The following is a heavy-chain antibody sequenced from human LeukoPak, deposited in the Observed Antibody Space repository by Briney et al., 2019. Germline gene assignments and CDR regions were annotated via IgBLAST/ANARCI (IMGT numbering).Heavy chain of an antibody. CDR2: ISVNNGDI. V-gene: IGHV1-18*04. Sequence: GASVKVSCKASGYTFLSYGIYWVRQSPGQGLEWMGWISVNNGDINYAQKFQGRVTMTTDTSTSTAYMELRSLRSDDTAVYYCARAYFDLLTGFYNPEDYWGQGTLVTVSS. D-gene: IGHD3-9*01. CDR1: GYTFLSYG. CDR3: ARAYFDLLTGFYNPEDY. J-gene: IGHJ4*02.